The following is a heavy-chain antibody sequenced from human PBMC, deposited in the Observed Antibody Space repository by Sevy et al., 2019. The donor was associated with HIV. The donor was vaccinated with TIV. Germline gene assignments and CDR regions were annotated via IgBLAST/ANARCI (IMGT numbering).Heavy chain of an antibody. CDR1: GGTFSSYA. J-gene: IGHJ6*02. D-gene: IGHD3-10*01. CDR2: IIPIFGTA. V-gene: IGHV1-69*13. CDR3: ARGEDITMVRGVYKYYYYGMDV. Sequence: ASVKVSCKASGGTFSSYAISWVRQAPGQGLEWMGGIIPIFGTANYAQKFQGRVTITADESTSTAYMELRSLGSEDTAVYYCARGEDITMVRGVYKYYYYGMDVWGQGTTVTVSS.